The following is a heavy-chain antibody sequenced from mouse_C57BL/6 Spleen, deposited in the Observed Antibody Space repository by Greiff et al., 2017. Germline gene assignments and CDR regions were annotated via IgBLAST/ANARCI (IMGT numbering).Heavy chain of an antibody. CDR1: GYTFTSYW. CDR3: ARSMMVTSLYYYAMDY. J-gene: IGHJ4*01. Sequence: QVQLQQPGAELVKPGASVKLSCKASGYTFTSYWMHWVKQRPGQGLEWIGMIHPNSGSTNFNEKFKSKATLTVDKSSSTAYMQLSSLTSEDSAVYYCARSMMVTSLYYYAMDYWGQGTSVTVSS. CDR2: IHPNSGST. D-gene: IGHD2-3*01. V-gene: IGHV1-64*01.